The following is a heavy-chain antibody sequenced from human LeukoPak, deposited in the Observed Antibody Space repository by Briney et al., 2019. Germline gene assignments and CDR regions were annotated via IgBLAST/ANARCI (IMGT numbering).Heavy chain of an antibody. CDR3: ARDGVAGGFDY. CDR2: IYYGGST. D-gene: IGHD6-19*01. J-gene: IGHJ4*02. CDR1: GGSISSSSYY. Sequence: NPSETLSLTCTVSGGSISSSSYYWGWIRQPPGKGLEWIGNIYYGGSTYYKPSLESRVTMSVDTSKNQFSLKLRSVTAADTAVYYCARDGVAGGFDYWGQGTLVTVSS. V-gene: IGHV4-39*07.